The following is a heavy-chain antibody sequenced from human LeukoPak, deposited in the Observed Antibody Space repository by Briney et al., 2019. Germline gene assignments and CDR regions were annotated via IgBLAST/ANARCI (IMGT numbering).Heavy chain of an antibody. CDR1: GFTFSSYA. J-gene: IGHJ3*02. CDR3: AQGRWGSYHLWDAFDI. Sequence: PGGSLRLSCAASGFTFSSYAMSWVRQARGKGLEWVSAISGSGGSTYYADSVKGRFTISRDNSKNTLYLQMNSLRAEDTAVYYCAQGRWGSYHLWDAFDIWGQGTMVTVSS. CDR2: ISGSGGST. V-gene: IGHV3-23*01. D-gene: IGHD3-16*01.